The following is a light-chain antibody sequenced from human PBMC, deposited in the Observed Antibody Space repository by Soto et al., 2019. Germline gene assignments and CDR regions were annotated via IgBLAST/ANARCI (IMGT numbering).Light chain of an antibody. V-gene: IGLV2-14*01. Sequence: QSALTQPASVSGSPGQSTTISCTGTSSDVGGYKYVSWFQQYSGKAPRLIIYEVSIRPSGVSNRFSGSKSGNTASLTISGRQAEDEAYYYCNSYTSRGTRVFGTGTKLTVL. CDR1: SSDVGGYKY. CDR2: EVS. CDR3: NSYTSRGTRV. J-gene: IGLJ1*01.